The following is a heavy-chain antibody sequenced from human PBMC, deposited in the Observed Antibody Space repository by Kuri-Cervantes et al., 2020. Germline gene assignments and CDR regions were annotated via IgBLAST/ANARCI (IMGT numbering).Heavy chain of an antibody. CDR3: ARVLLRSYWYFDL. J-gene: IGHJ2*01. V-gene: IGHV3-21*01. CDR2: ISSSSSYI. D-gene: IGHD3-10*01. CDR1: GFTFSSYS. Sequence: GESLKISCAASGFTFSSYSMNWVRQAPGKGLEWVSSISSSSSYIYYADSVKGRFTISRDNAKNSLYLQMNSLRAEDTAVYYCARVLLRSYWYFDLWGRGTLVTVSS.